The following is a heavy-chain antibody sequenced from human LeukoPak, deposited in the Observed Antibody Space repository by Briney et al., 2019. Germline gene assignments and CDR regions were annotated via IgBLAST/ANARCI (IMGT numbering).Heavy chain of an antibody. Sequence: GGSLRLSXAASGFTFDDFGMTWVCQPPGKGLEWVSGINWNGGGTCYADSVKGRFTISRDNAKKILYLQMNSLRVEDTAVYYCARWELSGRVMERLSWIDHWGQGALVTVSS. CDR1: GFTFDDFG. CDR2: INWNGGGT. CDR3: ARWELSGRVMERLSWIDH. D-gene: IGHD3-16*02. V-gene: IGHV3-20*04. J-gene: IGHJ4*02.